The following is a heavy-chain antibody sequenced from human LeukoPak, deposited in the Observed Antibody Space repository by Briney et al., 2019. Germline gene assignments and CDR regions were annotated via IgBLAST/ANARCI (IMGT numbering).Heavy chain of an antibody. Sequence: GSLRLSWAPGGFIFSSYGMHWVRPAPAKGLEWGSAITDSGTGTYYADSVKGRFTISRDNSKNTLCMQMNGLKAEDTAVYYCAKEKAGVPFDYWGQGTLVTVSS. CDR3: AKEKAGVPFDY. V-gene: IGHV3-23*01. CDR1: GFIFSSYG. D-gene: IGHD2-8*01. J-gene: IGHJ4*02. CDR2: ITDSGTGT.